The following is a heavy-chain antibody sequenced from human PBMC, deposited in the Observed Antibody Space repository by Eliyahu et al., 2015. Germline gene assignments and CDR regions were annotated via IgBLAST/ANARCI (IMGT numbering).Heavy chain of an antibody. CDR3: AKDLEYCSGGSCYTLSAVTGQNFDY. CDR1: GFXFSXXA. J-gene: IGHJ4*02. CDR2: ISGSGGST. V-gene: IGHV3-23*01. D-gene: IGHD2-15*01. Sequence: EVQLLESGGGLVQPGGSLRLSCAASGFXFSXXAXXWXRXAPGKGLEWVSAISGSGGSTYYADSVKGRFTISRDNSKNTLYLQMNSLRAEDTAVYYCAKDLEYCSGGSCYTLSAVTGQNFDYWGQGTLVTVSS.